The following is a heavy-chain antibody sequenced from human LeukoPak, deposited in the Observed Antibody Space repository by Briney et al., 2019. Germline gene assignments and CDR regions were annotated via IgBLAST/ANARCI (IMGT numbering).Heavy chain of an antibody. CDR2: ISGSGGST. Sequence: GGSLRLSCAASGFTFSSYAMSWVRQAPGKGLEWVSAISGSGGSTYYADSVKGRFTISRDNSKNTLYLQMNSLRAEDTAVYYCARRYCSTCPTGHAFDLWGQGTMVTVSP. V-gene: IGHV3-23*01. J-gene: IGHJ3*01. D-gene: IGHD2-2*01. CDR1: GFTFSSYA. CDR3: ARRYCSTCPTGHAFDL.